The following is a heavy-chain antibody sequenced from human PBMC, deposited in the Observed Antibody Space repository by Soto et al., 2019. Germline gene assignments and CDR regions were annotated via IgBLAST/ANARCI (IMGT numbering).Heavy chain of an antibody. Sequence: QLHLQESGPGLVKPSETLSLTCTVSGGSISGSGGLWGWIRQPPGKGMESIGTIYHNGNTYYDPSLWSRVPMSVDTSKNEFSLNLNSLTAADTAVYYCARLPRYGSGTDPEFWGQGTLVTVSS. CDR2: IYHNGNT. CDR3: ARLPRYGSGTDPEF. V-gene: IGHV4-39*01. J-gene: IGHJ4*02. CDR1: GGSISGSGGL. D-gene: IGHD3-10*01.